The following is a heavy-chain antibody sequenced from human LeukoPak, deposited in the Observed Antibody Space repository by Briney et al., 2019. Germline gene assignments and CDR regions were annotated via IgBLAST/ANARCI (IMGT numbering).Heavy chain of an antibody. CDR2: ISGSGGST. Sequence: GGSLRLPCAASGFTFSSYAMTWFRQAPGKGLEWVSAISGSGGSTYYADSVKGRFTISRDNSKNTLYLQMNSLRAEDTAVYYCAKRNDYGDYVPASYWGQGTLVTVSS. J-gene: IGHJ4*02. D-gene: IGHD4-17*01. CDR3: AKRNDYGDYVPASY. V-gene: IGHV3-23*01. CDR1: GFTFSSYA.